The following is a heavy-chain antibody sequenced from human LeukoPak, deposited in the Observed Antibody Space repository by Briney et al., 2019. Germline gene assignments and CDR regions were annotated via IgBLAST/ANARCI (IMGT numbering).Heavy chain of an antibody. CDR3: ARVAVPQSFDY. Sequence: PSETLSLTCTVSGGSISSSSYYWGWIRQPPGKGLEWIGSIYYSGSTYYNPSLKSRVTISVDTSKNQFSLKLSSVTAADTAVYYCARVAVPQSFDYWGQGTLVTVSS. CDR2: IYYSGST. D-gene: IGHD2-2*01. CDR1: GGSISSSSYY. V-gene: IGHV4-39*01. J-gene: IGHJ4*02.